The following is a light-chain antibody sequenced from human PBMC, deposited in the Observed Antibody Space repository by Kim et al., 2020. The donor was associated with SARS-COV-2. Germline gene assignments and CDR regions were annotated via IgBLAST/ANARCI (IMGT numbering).Light chain of an antibody. J-gene: IGKJ4*01. Sequence: EIVMTQSPATLSVSPGERATLSCWASQSVRSNLAWYRQKPGQTLTLLIYNATTRATGIPARISGSGSETEFTLTISSLQSEDFVVYYCQQYENWPLTFGGGTKLEIK. CDR3: QQYENWPLT. V-gene: IGKV3-15*01. CDR2: NAT. CDR1: QSVRSN.